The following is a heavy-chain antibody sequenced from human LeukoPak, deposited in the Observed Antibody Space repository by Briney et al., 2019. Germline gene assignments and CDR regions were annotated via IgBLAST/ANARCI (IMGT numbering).Heavy chain of an antibody. CDR2: VYSDGVT. Sequence: PGGSLRLSCAASGFTVSSYGMSWVRQAPGKGPEWVSLVYSDGVTRYADSVQGRFTISRDNSKNTVYLQMNNLRVEDTAVYHCVRDRAEGLAWVEFDPWGQGILVTVSS. D-gene: IGHD3/OR15-3a*01. V-gene: IGHV3-66*02. J-gene: IGHJ5*02. CDR3: VRDRAEGLAWVEFDP. CDR1: GFTVSSYG.